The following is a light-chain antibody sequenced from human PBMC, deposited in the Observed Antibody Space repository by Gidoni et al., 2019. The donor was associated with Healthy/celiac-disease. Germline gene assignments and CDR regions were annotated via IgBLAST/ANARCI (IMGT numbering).Light chain of an antibody. J-gene: IGKJ1*01. V-gene: IGKV1-6*01. CDR1: QGIRND. CDR2: AAS. Sequence: AIQMPQPPSSLSASVGDRVTITCRASQGIRNDLGWYQQKPGKAPKLLIYAASSLQSGVPSRFSGSGSGTDFTLTISSLQPEDFATYYCLQDYNYPWTFGQGTKVEIK. CDR3: LQDYNYPWT.